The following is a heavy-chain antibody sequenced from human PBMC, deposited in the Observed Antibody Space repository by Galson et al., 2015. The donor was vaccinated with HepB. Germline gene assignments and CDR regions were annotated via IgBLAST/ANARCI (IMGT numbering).Heavy chain of an antibody. CDR1: GFTFSGYG. CDR2: ISYDDNKK. J-gene: IGHJ5*02. CDR3: ARDQTAYNFWSGYFWFDP. D-gene: IGHD3-3*01. Sequence: SLRLSCAASGFTFSGYGLHWVRQAPGKGLEWVSFISYDDNKKSYVDSVKGRFTIFRGNSKNTVYLQMNSLRSEDTAVYYCARDQTAYNFWSGYFWFDPWGQGTLVTVSS. V-gene: IGHV3-30-3*01.